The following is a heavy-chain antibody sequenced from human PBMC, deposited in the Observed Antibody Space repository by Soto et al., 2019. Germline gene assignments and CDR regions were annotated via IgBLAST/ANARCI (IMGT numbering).Heavy chain of an antibody. Sequence: QVQLVQSGGEVKRPGASVKVSCKTSGYTFSNYGINWVRQAPGQPLEWLGWISLYSDGTNYAQKFQGRVSMTTDTSTTTAYMELRSLRSDDTAVEYCSRVVPVAEDGFGPWGQGTLVTVSS. CDR1: GYTFSNYG. J-gene: IGHJ5*02. CDR3: SRVVPVAEDGFGP. CDR2: ISLYSDGT. D-gene: IGHD2-2*01. V-gene: IGHV1-18*01.